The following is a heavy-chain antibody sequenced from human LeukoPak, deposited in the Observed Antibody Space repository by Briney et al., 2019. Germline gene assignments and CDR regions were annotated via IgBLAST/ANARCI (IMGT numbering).Heavy chain of an antibody. Sequence: PGGSLRLSCAASGFTFSNAWMSWVRQAPGKGLEWVGRIKSKTDGGTTDYAAPVKGRFTISRDDSKNTLYLQMNSLKTEDTAMYYCTTDGASSIADDYWGQGTLVTVSS. J-gene: IGHJ4*02. CDR1: GFTFSNAW. CDR2: IKSKTDGGTT. CDR3: TTDGASSIADDY. V-gene: IGHV3-15*01. D-gene: IGHD6-6*01.